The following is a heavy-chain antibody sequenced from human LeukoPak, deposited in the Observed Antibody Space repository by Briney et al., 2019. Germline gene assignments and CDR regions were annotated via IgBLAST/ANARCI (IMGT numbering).Heavy chain of an antibody. V-gene: IGHV4-59*01. J-gene: IGHJ3*02. CDR1: GGSISSYY. CDR2: IYYSGST. CDR3: ARDQGGFDI. Sequence: SETLSLTCTVSGGSISSYYWSWIRQPPGKGLEWIGYIYYSGSTNYNPSLKSRVTISVDTSKNQFSLKLSSVTAVDTAVYYCARDQGGFDIWGQGTMVTVSS.